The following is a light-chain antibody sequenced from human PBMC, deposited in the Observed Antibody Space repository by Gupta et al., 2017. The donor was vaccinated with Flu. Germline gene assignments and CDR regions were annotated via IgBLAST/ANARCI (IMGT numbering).Light chain of an antibody. Sequence: SYVVTPPPSVSVAPGQTAKITCGGNNIGSKSVHWYQQKPGQAPVLVVYDDSFRPSGIPERFSGSNSGNTATLTITRVEAGDEADYYCQVWDSSSDHVVFGGGTKLTVL. J-gene: IGLJ2*01. CDR3: QVWDSSSDHVV. CDR1: NIGSKS. V-gene: IGLV3-21*02. CDR2: DDS.